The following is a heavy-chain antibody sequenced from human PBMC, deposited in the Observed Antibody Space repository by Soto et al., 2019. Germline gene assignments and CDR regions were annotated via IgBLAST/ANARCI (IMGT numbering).Heavy chain of an antibody. Sequence: EVQLLDSGGGLVQPGGSLRLSCVSSGFTFSNYAMCWVRQAPGKGLEWVSTMSGSSDSTNYADSVKGRFTISRDNSKNSVLLQMHSLRAEDTAVYYCAKLPLRLYYFDSWGQGTLVTVSS. V-gene: IGHV3-23*01. J-gene: IGHJ4*02. CDR1: GFTFSNYA. CDR2: MSGSSDST. CDR3: AKLPLRLYYFDS.